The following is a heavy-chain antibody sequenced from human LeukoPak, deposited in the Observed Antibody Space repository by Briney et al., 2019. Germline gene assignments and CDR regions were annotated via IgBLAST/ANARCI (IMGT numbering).Heavy chain of an antibody. CDR1: GGSFSGYY. D-gene: IGHD1-26*01. J-gene: IGHJ4*02. CDR2: INHSGST. V-gene: IGHV4-34*01. CDR3: ARYRYSGSYDY. Sequence: SETLSLTCAVYGGSFSGYYWSWIRQPPGKGLEWIGEINHSGSTNYNPSLKSRVTISVDTSKSQFSLKLSSVTAADTAVYYCARYRYSGSYDYWGQGTLVTVSS.